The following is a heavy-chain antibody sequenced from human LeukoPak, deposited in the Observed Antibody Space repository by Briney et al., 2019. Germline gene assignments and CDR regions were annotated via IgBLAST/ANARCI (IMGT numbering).Heavy chain of an antibody. D-gene: IGHD2-2*01. V-gene: IGHV3-48*01. CDR2: ISSSSSTI. CDR1: GFTFSSYS. CDR3: ARWGRKYCSSTSCYSNYYYYYMGV. J-gene: IGHJ6*03. Sequence: PGGSLRLSCAASGFTFSSYSMNWVRQAPGKGLEWVSYISSSSSTIYYADSVKGRFTISRDNAKNSLYLQMNSLRAEDTAVYYCARWGRKYCSSTSCYSNYYYYYMGVWGKGTTVTVSS.